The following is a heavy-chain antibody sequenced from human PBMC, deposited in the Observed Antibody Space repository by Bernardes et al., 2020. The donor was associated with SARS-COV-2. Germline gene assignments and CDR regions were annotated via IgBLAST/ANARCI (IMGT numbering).Heavy chain of an antibody. CDR3: ARDSTIRGGLDY. Sequence: SGPTLVKPTETLTLTCTFSGFSLSSDGVCVSWIRQPPGKALEWLARIDWDDDEFYNTSLRTRLTISKDTSKNQVVLTLTNMDPLDTATYYCARDSTIRGGLDYWGQGTLVTVSS. V-gene: IGHV2-70*17. J-gene: IGHJ4*02. CDR1: GFSLSSDGVC. D-gene: IGHD4-4*01. CDR2: IDWDDDE.